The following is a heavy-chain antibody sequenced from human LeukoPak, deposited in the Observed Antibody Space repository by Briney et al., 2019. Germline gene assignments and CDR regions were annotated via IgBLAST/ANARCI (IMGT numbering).Heavy chain of an antibody. CDR3: ARDLYCSSTSCYEHDY. D-gene: IGHD2-2*01. Sequence: AASVKVSCKASGYTFTSYGISWVRQAPGQGLEWMGWISAYNGNTNYAQKLQGRVTMTTDTSTSTAYMELRSLRSDDTAVYYCARDLYCSSTSCYEHDYWGQGTLVTVSS. CDR1: GYTFTSYG. CDR2: ISAYNGNT. V-gene: IGHV1-18*01. J-gene: IGHJ4*02.